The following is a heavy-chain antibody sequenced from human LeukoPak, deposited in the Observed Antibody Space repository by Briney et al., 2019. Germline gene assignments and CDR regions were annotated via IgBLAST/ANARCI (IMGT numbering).Heavy chain of an antibody. CDR2: INPNSGDT. J-gene: IGHJ3*02. CDR1: GYTFTGHY. V-gene: IGHV1-2*02. CDR3: ARDLMEGYCINGVCHKFGFDI. D-gene: IGHD2-8*01. Sequence: ASVKVSCKASGYTFTGHYMHWVRQAPGQGPEWMGWINPNSGDTNYAQKFQGRVTLTRDASIGTAYMEMNRLTYDDTAIYYCARDLMEGYCINGVCHKFGFDIWGQGTMVTVSS.